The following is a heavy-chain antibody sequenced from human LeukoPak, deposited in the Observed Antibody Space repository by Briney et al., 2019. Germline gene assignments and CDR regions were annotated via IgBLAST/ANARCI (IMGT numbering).Heavy chain of an antibody. D-gene: IGHD4-23*01. CDR3: AYRPGNGNGLLDY. V-gene: IGHV2-5*02. CDR2: IYSDGDK. Sequence: ESGPTLVKPTQTPALTCTFSGFSLSTNGVGVGWIRQPPGNALECLALIYSDGDKRYSASLKSRLTITKDTSKNQVFLTMTNVDPVDTATYYCAYRPGNGNGLLDYWGQGTLVTVSS. CDR1: GFSLSTNGVG. J-gene: IGHJ4*02.